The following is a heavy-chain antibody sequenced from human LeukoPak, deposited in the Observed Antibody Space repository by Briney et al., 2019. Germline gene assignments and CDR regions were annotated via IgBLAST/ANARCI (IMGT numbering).Heavy chain of an antibody. V-gene: IGHV3-33*01. D-gene: IGHD3-22*01. CDR2: IWYDGSSK. Sequence: GGSLRLSCAASGFTFSSYGMHWVRQAPGKGLEWVAVIWYDGSSKYYADSVKGRFTISRDNSKNTLYLQMNSLRAEDTAVYYCARGKITMIVESWGQGTLVTVSS. CDR1: GFTFSSYG. J-gene: IGHJ5*02. CDR3: ARGKITMIVES.